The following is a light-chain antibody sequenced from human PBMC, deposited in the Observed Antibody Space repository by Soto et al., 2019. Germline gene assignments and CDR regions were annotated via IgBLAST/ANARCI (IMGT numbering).Light chain of an antibody. V-gene: IGKV3-20*01. CDR2: AAS. CDR3: QQYCSSPPIT. CDR1: QSVSNSF. J-gene: IGKJ5*01. Sequence: EIVLTQSPGTLSLSPGERATLSCRASQSVSNSFLAWYQQKPGQAPRLLIYAASSRATGIPDRFSGSGSGTDFTLTISRLEPEDFAVYYCQQYCSSPPITCGQGTRLEIK.